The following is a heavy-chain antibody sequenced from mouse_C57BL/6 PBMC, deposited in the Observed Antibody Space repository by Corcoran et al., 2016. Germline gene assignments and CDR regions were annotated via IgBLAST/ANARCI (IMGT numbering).Heavy chain of an antibody. Sequence: EVQLQQSGPELVKPGASVKIPCKASGYTFTDYNMDWVKQSHGKSLEWIGDINPNNGGTIYNQKFKGKATLTVDKSSSTAYMELRSLTSEDTAVYYCARGGFPLLRHIWYFDVWGTGTTVTVSS. D-gene: IGHD1-1*01. CDR1: GYTFTDYN. V-gene: IGHV1-18*01. CDR3: ARGGFPLLRHIWYFDV. CDR2: INPNNGGT. J-gene: IGHJ1*03.